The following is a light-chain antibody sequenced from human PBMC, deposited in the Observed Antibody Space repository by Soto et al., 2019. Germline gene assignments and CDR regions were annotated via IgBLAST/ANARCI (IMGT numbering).Light chain of an antibody. V-gene: IGLV2-14*01. CDR3: SSYTSSSTVV. CDR1: SSDVGGYNY. Sequence: QSVLTQPASVSGSPGQSITISCTGTSSDVGGYNYVSWYQQHPGKAPKLMIYDVSNRPSGVSNHFSASKSGNTASLTISGLQAEDEANYYCSSYTSSSTVVFVGGTKLTVL. J-gene: IGLJ2*01. CDR2: DVS.